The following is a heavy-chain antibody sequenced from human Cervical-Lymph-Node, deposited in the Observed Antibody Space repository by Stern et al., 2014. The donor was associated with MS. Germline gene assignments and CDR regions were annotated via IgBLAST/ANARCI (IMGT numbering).Heavy chain of an antibody. CDR1: GLTFSTSF. V-gene: IGHV3-74*02. D-gene: IGHD6-6*01. J-gene: IGHJ4*02. CDR3: ARGGRSSSLDY. CDR2: MDGDGSIR. Sequence: EVQLVESGGGLVQPGGSLRLSWEASGLTFSTSFMHWVRQAPGKGLVWVSRMDGDGSIRTYADSVRGRFIISRDNAKNTLYLQMNSLRAEDTAVYYCARGGRSSSLDYWGQGTLVTVSS.